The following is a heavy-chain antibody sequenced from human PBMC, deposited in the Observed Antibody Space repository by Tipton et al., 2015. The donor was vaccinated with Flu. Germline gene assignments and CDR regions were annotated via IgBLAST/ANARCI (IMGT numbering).Heavy chain of an antibody. D-gene: IGHD6-19*01. CDR3: AREKDSSGSEYFQH. Sequence: TLSLTCTVSGASISSRSYYWGWIRQPPGKGLEWIGCIYSSGSTYYNPSLKSRVTISIDTSKNQFSLRLSSVTAADTAVYCCAREKDSSGSEYFQHWGQGTLVTVSS. CDR2: IYSSGST. J-gene: IGHJ1*01. CDR1: GASISSRSYY. V-gene: IGHV4-39*07.